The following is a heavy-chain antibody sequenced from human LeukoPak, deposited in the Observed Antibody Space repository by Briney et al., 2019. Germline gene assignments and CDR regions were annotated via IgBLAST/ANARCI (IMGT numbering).Heavy chain of an antibody. CDR1: GYSISSGYY. D-gene: IGHD3-10*01. Sequence: SETLSLTCTVSGYSISSGYYWGWLRQPPGKGLGWIGSIYYSGSTYYNPSLKSLVTISVDTSKNQFSLKLSSVTAADTAVYYCAREQGWFGERFFDYWGQGTLVTVSS. CDR2: IYYSGST. J-gene: IGHJ4*02. V-gene: IGHV4-38-2*02. CDR3: AREQGWFGERFFDY.